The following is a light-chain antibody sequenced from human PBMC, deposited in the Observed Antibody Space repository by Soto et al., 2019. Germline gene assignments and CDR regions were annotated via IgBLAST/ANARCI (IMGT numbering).Light chain of an antibody. CDR1: QSVSSTY. V-gene: IGKV3-20*01. CDR3: QQYGSSPWT. J-gene: IGKJ1*01. CDR2: GAS. Sequence: IVLTQSPGTLSLSPGERATLSCRASQSVSSTYLAWYQQKPGQAPRLLIYGASSRATGIPDRFSGSGSGTDFTLTISRLEPKDFAVYYCQQYGSSPWTFGQGTKVEIK.